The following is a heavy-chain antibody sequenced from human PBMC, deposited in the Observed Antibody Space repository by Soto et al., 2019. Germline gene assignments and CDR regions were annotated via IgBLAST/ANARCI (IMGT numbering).Heavy chain of an antibody. V-gene: IGHV2-5*01. CDR2: IYGSDDK. Sequence: SGPTLVNPTQTLTLTCTFSGFSLTTSAVAVGWIRQPPGKALEWLAIIYGSDDKFYSPSLKTRLTITKDTSTNQVVLTMTNMVPVDTSIYYGARGYDPNYCGSWGKVTRVTV. D-gene: IGHD1-1*01. J-gene: IGHJ4*02. CDR3: ARGYDPNYCGS. CDR1: GFSLTTSAVA.